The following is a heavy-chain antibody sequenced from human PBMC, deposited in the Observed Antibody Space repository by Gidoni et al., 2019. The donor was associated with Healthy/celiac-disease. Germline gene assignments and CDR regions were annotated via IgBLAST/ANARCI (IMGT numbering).Heavy chain of an antibody. V-gene: IGHV1-18*01. CDR2: ISAYNGNT. J-gene: IGHJ4*02. D-gene: IGHD3-22*01. CDR1: GYTFTSYG. Sequence: QVQLVQSGAEVKKPGASVKVSCKASGYTFTSYGIGWVRQAPGQGLEWMGWISAYNGNTNYAQKLQGRVTMTTDTSTSTAYMELRSLRSDDTAVYYCARTYYYDSSGYYPDYWGQGTLVTVSS. CDR3: ARTYYYDSSGYYPDY.